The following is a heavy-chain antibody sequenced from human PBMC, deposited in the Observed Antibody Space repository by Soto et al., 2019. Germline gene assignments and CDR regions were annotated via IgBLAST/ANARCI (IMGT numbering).Heavy chain of an antibody. Sequence: GGSLRLSCAASGFTFDDYAMHWVRQAPGKGLEWVSGISWNSDNIGYADSVKGRFTISRDNAKNSLYLQMNSLRAEDTALYYCAGYFDLWGRGTLVTVSS. V-gene: IGHV3-9*01. J-gene: IGHJ2*01. CDR1: GFTFDDYA. CDR2: ISWNSDNI. CDR3: AGYFDL.